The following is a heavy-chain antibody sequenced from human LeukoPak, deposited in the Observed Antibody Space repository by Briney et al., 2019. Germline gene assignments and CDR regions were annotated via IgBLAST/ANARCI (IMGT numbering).Heavy chain of an antibody. Sequence: SETLSLTCTVSRGSISSYYWNWIRQSPGKGLEWIGYIDNTAKITTNPSLRSRVTISVDRSKNQFSLKLSSVTAADTAVYYCARKLIPIVVVPAAMPGGFDPWGQGTLVTVSS. CDR1: RGSISSYY. V-gene: IGHV4-59*12. J-gene: IGHJ5*02. CDR2: IDNTAKI. D-gene: IGHD2-2*01. CDR3: ARKLIPIVVVPAAMPGGFDP.